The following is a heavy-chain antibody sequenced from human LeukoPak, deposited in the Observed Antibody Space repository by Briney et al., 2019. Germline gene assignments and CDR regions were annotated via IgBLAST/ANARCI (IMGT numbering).Heavy chain of an antibody. CDR2: INHSGST. J-gene: IGHJ4*02. V-gene: IGHV4-34*01. Sequence: PSETLSLTCAVYGGSFSGYYWSWIRQPPGKGLEWIGEINHSGSTNYNPSLKSRVTISVDTSKNQFSLKLSSVTAADTAVYYCARGYLAGYSSSWYGGAYDYWGRGTLVTVSS. D-gene: IGHD6-13*01. CDR1: GGSFSGYY. CDR3: ARGYLAGYSSSWYGGAYDY.